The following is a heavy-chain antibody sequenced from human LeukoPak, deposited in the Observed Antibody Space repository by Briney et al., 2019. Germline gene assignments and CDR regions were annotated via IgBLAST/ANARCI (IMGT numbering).Heavy chain of an antibody. CDR3: ARAGYTISYYSLDY. J-gene: IGHJ4*02. Sequence: SETLSLTCTVSGGSINSYYWGWIRQPAGKGLEWIGRIYNTGSTNYNPSLESRVTMSVDTSKNQFSLKLTSVTAADTAMYYCARAGYTISYYSLDYWGQGTLVTVSS. CDR1: GGSINSYY. V-gene: IGHV4-4*07. D-gene: IGHD1-26*01. CDR2: IYNTGST.